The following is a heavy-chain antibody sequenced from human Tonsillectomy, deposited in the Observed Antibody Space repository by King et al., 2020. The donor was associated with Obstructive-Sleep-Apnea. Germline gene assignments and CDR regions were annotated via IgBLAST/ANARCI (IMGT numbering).Heavy chain of an antibody. D-gene: IGHD6-13*01. J-gene: IGHJ5*02. CDR1: DASISSYY. V-gene: IGHV4-4*07. CDR3: ASAVPSSSWQWGWFDP. Sequence: QLQESGPGLVKPSETLSLTCTVSDASISSYYWTWIRQPAGKGPEWIGHIFTTGSTSGRTNYTPSLKSRVSMSLDTSKNQFSLNLRSLTAADTAVYYCASAVPSSSWQWGWFDPWGQGTLVTVSP. CDR2: IFTTGSTSGRT.